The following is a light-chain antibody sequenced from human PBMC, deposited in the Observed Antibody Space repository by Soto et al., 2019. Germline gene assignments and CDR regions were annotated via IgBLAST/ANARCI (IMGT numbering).Light chain of an antibody. CDR1: QSVSNN. CDR2: GAS. Sequence: EIVLTQSPATLSLSPLERXPLXCRASQSVSNNYLAWYQQKPGQAPRLLIYGASTRATGIPARFSGSGSGTEFTLTINSLQSEDFAVYYCQQYNNWPRTFGQGTKVDI. CDR3: QQYNNWPRT. J-gene: IGKJ1*01. V-gene: IGKV3-15*01.